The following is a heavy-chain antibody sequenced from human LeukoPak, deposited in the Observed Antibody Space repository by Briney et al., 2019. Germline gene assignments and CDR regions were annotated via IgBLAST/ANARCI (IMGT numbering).Heavy chain of an antibody. D-gene: IGHD2-2*01. CDR1: GGSISSSSYY. V-gene: IGHV4-39*07. CDR2: IYYSGST. J-gene: IGHJ4*02. CDR3: ARAVPAAEFDY. Sequence: SETLSLTCTVSGGSISSSSYYWGWIRQPPGKGLEWIGSIYYSGSTYYNPSLKSRVTVSVDASKNQFSLKLSSVTAADTAVYYCARAVPAAEFDYWGQGTLVTVSS.